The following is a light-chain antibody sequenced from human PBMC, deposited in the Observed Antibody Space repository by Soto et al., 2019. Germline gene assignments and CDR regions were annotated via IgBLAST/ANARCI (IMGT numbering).Light chain of an antibody. CDR1: QSLLHSNGYNY. J-gene: IGKJ1*01. CDR3: IQALQTPWT. V-gene: IGKV2-28*01. Sequence: IVLTQSPLSLPVTPGEPATISCRSSQSLLHSNGYNYLDWYLQKPGQSPQLLICMGSDRASGVPDRFSGSGSGIDFTLTISRVEAEDFGVYYCIQALQTPWTFGQGTRVEIK. CDR2: MGS.